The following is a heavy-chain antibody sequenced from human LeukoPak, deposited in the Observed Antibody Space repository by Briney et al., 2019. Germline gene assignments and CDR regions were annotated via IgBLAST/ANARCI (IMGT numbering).Heavy chain of an antibody. Sequence: PGGSLRLSCAASGFTVSSNYMSWVRQAPGKGLEWVSVIYSGGSTYYADSLKGRFTISRDNSKNTLYLQMNSLRAEDTAVYYCARRTEIHYMDVWGKGTTVTVSS. V-gene: IGHV3-53*01. CDR1: GFTVSSNY. CDR2: IYSGGST. D-gene: IGHD5-24*01. J-gene: IGHJ6*03. CDR3: ARRTEIHYMDV.